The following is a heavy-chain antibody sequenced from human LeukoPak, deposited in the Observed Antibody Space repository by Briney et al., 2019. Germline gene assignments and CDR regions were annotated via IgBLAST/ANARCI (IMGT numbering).Heavy chain of an antibody. CDR3: AREGIPTGDFDY. V-gene: IGHV4-59*01. CDR2: IYYSGST. J-gene: IGHJ4*02. Sequence: PSETLSLTCTVSGGSINSYYWSWIRQPPGKGLEWIGYIYYSGSTNYNPSLKSRVTISVDTSKNQFSLKLSSVTAADTAVYYWAREGIPTGDFDYWGQGTLVTVSS. D-gene: IGHD4-17*01. CDR1: GGSINSYY.